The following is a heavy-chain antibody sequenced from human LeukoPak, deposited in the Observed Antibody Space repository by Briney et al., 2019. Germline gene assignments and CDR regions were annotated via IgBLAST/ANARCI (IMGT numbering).Heavy chain of an antibody. D-gene: IGHD2-15*01. CDR2: INPNNGGT. Sequence: ASVKVSCKASGYTFTAYYIHWVRQAPGQGLEWMGWINPNNGGTNYAQKFQGRVTMTRDTSISTAYMELSRLRSDDTAVYYCAREGYCNGGNCPVEHWGQGTLVTVSS. CDR3: AREGYCNGGNCPVEH. CDR1: GYTFTAYY. J-gene: IGHJ4*02. V-gene: IGHV1-2*02.